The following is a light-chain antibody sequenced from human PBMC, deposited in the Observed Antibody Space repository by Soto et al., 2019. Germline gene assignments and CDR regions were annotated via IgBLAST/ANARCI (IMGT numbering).Light chain of an antibody. CDR2: KAS. CDR3: KQYNNYSWT. V-gene: IGKV1-5*03. J-gene: IGKJ1*01. Sequence: DIQMTQSPSTLSASVGDRVAITCRASQSISIWLAWYQQKPGKAPKLLIYKASSLESGVPSRFSGSESGTAFTITISSLQPDDLATSYRKQYNNYSWTFGQGTKVEIK. CDR1: QSISIW.